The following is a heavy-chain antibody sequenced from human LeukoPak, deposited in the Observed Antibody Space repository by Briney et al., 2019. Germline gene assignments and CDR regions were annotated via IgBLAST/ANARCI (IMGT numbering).Heavy chain of an antibody. V-gene: IGHV1-2*04. D-gene: IGHD5-12*01. CDR3: ARSIVATATYYYYYYGMDV. CDR2: INPNSGGT. J-gene: IGHJ6*02. CDR1: GYTFTGYY. Sequence: ASVKVSCKASGYTFTGYYMHWVRQAPGQGLEWMGWINPNSGGTNYAQKFQGWVTMTRDTSISTAYMELSRLRSDDTAVYYCARSIVATATYYYYYYGMDVWGQGTTVTVSS.